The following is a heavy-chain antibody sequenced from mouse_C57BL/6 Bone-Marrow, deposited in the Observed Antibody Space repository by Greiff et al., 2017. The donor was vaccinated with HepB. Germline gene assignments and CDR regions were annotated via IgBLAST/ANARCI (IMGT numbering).Heavy chain of an antibody. CDR1: GYTFTSYW. CDR3: AREKWAYYYAMDY. D-gene: IGHD1-3*01. CDR2: IDPSDSYT. J-gene: IGHJ4*01. V-gene: IGHV1-59*01. Sequence: QVQLQQPGAELVRPGTSVKLSCKASGYTFTSYWMHWVKQRPGQGLEWIGVIDPSDSYTNYNQKFKGKATLTVDTSSSTAYMQLSSRTSEDTAVYYCAREKWAYYYAMDYWGQGTSVTVSS.